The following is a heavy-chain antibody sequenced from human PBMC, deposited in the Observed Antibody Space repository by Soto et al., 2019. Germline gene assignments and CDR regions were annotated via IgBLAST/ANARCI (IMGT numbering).Heavy chain of an antibody. V-gene: IGHV3-23*01. D-gene: IGHD6-25*01. CDR3: ANATNKRAGIAADL. Sequence: EVQLLESGGGLVQPGGSLRLSCAASGFTFSSYAMSWVRQAPGKGLEWVSAISGSGGSTYYADSVKGRFTISRDNSKNTVDLQMNSLRAEDTAVSDCANATNKRAGIAADLWGRGTLVTVSS. CDR2: ISGSGGST. J-gene: IGHJ2*01. CDR1: GFTFSSYA.